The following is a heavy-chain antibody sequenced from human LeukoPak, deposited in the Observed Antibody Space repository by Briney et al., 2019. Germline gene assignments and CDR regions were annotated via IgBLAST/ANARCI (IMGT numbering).Heavy chain of an antibody. CDR3: AREERGGKWFDP. CDR2: IDPKSSGT. D-gene: IGHD3-16*01. Sequence: ASVNVSCKASGYTFTGFYLHWVRRAPGQGLEWMGCIDPKSSGTNYAQKFQGRVAMTRDTSISTAYMELSRLRSDDTAVYYCAREERGGKWFDPWGQGTLVTVPS. V-gene: IGHV1-2*02. J-gene: IGHJ5*02. CDR1: GYTFTGFY.